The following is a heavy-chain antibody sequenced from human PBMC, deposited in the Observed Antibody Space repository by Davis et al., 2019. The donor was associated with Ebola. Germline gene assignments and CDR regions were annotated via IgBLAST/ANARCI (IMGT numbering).Heavy chain of an antibody. CDR3: ARWAYCGGDCLTAELSPPAAFDI. Sequence: GESLKISCAASGFTFSHYALHWVRQAPGKGLEWVAVISYDGSNKYYADSVKGRFTISRDNSKNTLYLQMNSLRAEDTAVYYCARWAYCGGDCLTAELSPPAAFDIWGQGTMVTVSS. V-gene: IGHV3-30-3*01. D-gene: IGHD2-21*02. J-gene: IGHJ3*02. CDR1: GFTFSHYA. CDR2: ISYDGSNK.